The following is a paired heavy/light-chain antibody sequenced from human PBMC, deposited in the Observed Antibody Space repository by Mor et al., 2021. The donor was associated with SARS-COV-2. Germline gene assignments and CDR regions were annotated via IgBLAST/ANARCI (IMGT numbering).Heavy chain of an antibody. CDR1: GFTFSSYA. CDR3: ANWEVVAATPGYYYGMDV. Sequence: EVQLVESGGGLVQPGGSLRLSCAASGFTFSSYAMSWVRQAPGKGLEWVSAISGSGGSTYYADSVKGRFTISRDNSKNTLYLQMNSLRAEDTAVYYCANWEVVAATPGYYYGMDVWGQGTTVTVSS. V-gene: IGHV3-23*04. D-gene: IGHD2-15*01. J-gene: IGHJ6*02. CDR2: ISGSGGST.
Light chain of an antibody. CDR1: QSLLHSNGYNY. CDR3: MQALQTPLA. CDR2: LGS. Sequence: DIVMTQSPLSLPVTPGEPASISCRSSQSLLHSNGYNYLDWYLQKPGQSPQLLIYLGSNRASGVPDRFSGSGSGTDFTLKISRVEAEDVGVYYCMQALQTPLAFGPGTKVDIK. V-gene: IGKV2-28*01. J-gene: IGKJ3*01.